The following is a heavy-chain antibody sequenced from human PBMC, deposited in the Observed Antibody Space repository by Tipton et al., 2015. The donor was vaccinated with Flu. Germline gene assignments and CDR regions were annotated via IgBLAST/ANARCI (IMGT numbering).Heavy chain of an antibody. D-gene: IGHD3-16*01. CDR2: INWNGGTT. Sequence: SLRLSCAVSGFTFDDYGMSWVRQAPGKGLEWVSGINWNGGTTGYADSVKGRFIISRDNAKNSLSLQMNSLRAEDTALYFCARDRTRLASPLDYWGQGTPVTVSS. CDR3: ARDRTRLASPLDY. V-gene: IGHV3-20*04. J-gene: IGHJ4*02. CDR1: GFTFDDYG.